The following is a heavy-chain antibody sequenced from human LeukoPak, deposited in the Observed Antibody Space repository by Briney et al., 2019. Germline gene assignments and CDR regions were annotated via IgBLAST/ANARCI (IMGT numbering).Heavy chain of an antibody. CDR3: ARDRGDTSFDY. CDR2: INSEGSTT. V-gene: IGHV3-74*01. Sequence: GGSLRLSRAASGFTFSRHWMHWVRQAPGKGLVWVSRINSEGSTTSYADSVKARFTISRDNAKNTVYLQMNSLRAEDTAVYYCARDRGDTSFDYWGQGTLVTVSS. J-gene: IGHJ4*02. CDR1: GFTFSRHW. D-gene: IGHD3-10*01.